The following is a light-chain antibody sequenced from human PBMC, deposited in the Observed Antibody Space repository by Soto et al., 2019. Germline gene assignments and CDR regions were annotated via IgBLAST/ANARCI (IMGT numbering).Light chain of an antibody. J-gene: IGKJ1*01. CDR2: DAS. Sequence: DIQTTQSPSTLSASVGDRVTITCRASQSISSWLAWYQQKPGKAPKLLIYDASSLESGVPSRFSGSGSGTEFTLTISSLQPDDFATYYCQQYNSYSRFGQGTKVEIK. V-gene: IGKV1-5*01. CDR3: QQYNSYSR. CDR1: QSISSW.